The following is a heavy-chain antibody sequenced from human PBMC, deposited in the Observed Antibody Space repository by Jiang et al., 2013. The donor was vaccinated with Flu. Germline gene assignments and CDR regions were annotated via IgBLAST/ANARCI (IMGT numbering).Heavy chain of an antibody. Sequence: YSGSTYYNPSLKSRVTISVDTSKNQFSLKLSSVTAADTAVYYCARVSGYCSSTSCSDAFDIWGQGTMVTVSS. J-gene: IGHJ3*02. V-gene: IGHV4-31*02. CDR2: YSGST. D-gene: IGHD2-2*01. CDR3: ARVSGYCSSTSCSDAFDI.